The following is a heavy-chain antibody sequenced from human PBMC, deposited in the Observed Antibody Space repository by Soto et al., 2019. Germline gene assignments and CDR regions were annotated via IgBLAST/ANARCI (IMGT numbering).Heavy chain of an antibody. D-gene: IGHD6-19*01. CDR2: IYNGETT. CDR3: ARVPAVAGTLDY. V-gene: IGHV4-4*09. CDR1: GASISRFY. J-gene: IGHJ4*02. Sequence: SETLSLTCSASGASISRFYWNWIRQSPGKGLEWIGHIYNGETTKYNPSLKSRVTISVDTSKNQFSLKLSSVTAADTAVYFCARVPAVAGTLDYWGQGTLVTVSS.